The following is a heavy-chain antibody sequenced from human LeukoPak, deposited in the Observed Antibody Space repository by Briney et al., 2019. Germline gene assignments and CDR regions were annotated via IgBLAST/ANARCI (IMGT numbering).Heavy chain of an antibody. J-gene: IGHJ5*02. CDR2: INHSGST. Sequence: SETLSLTCAVYGGSFSGYYWSWIRLPPGKGLEWIGEINHSGSTNYNPSLKSRVTISVDTSKNQFSLKLSSVTAADTAVYYCAREVRYFDWSHRFDPWGQGTLVTVSS. D-gene: IGHD3-9*01. V-gene: IGHV4-34*01. CDR1: GGSFSGYY. CDR3: AREVRYFDWSHRFDP.